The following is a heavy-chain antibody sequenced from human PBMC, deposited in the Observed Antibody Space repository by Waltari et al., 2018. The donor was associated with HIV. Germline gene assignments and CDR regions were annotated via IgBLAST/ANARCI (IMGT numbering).Heavy chain of an antibody. V-gene: IGHV4-38-2*01. CDR3: ARNTYYERSGYDY. CDR2: IHHSGGY. CDR1: GYSMNRGYY. J-gene: IGHJ4*02. Sequence: QVQLQESGPGLVRPSETLSLTCAVSGYSMNRGYYWGWIRQPPGKGLEVIGTIHHSGGYYHTPSLHSRVTISVDTSNNRFSLKLSSVTAADTAVYYCARNTYYERSGYDYWGQGNLVTVSS. D-gene: IGHD3-22*01.